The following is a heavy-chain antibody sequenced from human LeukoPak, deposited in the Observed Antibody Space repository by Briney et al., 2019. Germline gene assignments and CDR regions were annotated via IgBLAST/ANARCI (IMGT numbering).Heavy chain of an antibody. CDR1: GFTFSSYG. CDR2: ISYDGSNK. J-gene: IGHJ4*02. Sequence: GGSLRLSCAASGFTFSSYGMHWVRQAPGKGLEWVAVISYDGSNKYCADSVKGRFTISRDNSKNTLYLQMNSLRAEDTAVYYCAKQSGADRGHLDFWGQGTQVTVSS. D-gene: IGHD4/OR15-4a*01. CDR3: AKQSGADRGHLDF. V-gene: IGHV3-30*18.